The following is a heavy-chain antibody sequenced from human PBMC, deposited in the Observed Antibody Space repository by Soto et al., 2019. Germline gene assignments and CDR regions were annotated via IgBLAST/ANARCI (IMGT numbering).Heavy chain of an antibody. CDR3: ARLPVADLYRDY. J-gene: IGHJ4*02. CDR2: IIPIFGTA. V-gene: IGHV1-69*12. D-gene: IGHD6-19*01. Sequence: QVQLVQSGAEVKKPGSSAKVSCKASGGTFSSYAISWVRQAPGQGLEWMGGIIPIFGTANYAQKFQGRVTITADEPTCTAYMELSSLRSEDTAVYYCARLPVADLYRDYWGQGTLVTVSS. CDR1: GGTFSSYA.